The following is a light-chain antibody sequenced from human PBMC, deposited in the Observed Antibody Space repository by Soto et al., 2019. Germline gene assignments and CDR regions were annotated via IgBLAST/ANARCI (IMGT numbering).Light chain of an antibody. CDR1: QSVRRN. CDR3: QQYNNWPLWT. CDR2: GAS. J-gene: IGKJ1*01. Sequence: EIVMTQSPATLSVSPGERATLSCRASQSVRRNLAWYQQKPGQAPRHLIYGASTRATGIPARFSGSGSGTEFTLTISSLQSEDFAVYYCQQYNNWPLWTFGQGTKVEIK. V-gene: IGKV3D-15*01.